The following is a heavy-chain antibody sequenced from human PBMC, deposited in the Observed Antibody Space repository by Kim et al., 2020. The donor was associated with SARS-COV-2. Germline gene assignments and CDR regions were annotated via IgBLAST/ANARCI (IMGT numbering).Heavy chain of an antibody. CDR3: ARGRGTVLRFLDV. V-gene: IGHV4-34*01. D-gene: IGHD3-3*01. Sequence: NPSVKRRVTTTVDTSRNEFSLELSSVTAAATAVYYCARGRGTVLRFLDVWGQGTTVTVSS. J-gene: IGHJ6*02.